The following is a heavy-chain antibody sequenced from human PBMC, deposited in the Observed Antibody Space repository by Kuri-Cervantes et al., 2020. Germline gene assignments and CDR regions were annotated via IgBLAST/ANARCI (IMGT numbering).Heavy chain of an antibody. D-gene: IGHD2-8*01. CDR1: GYTLTELS. CDR3: ARGTPRYCTNGVCYKYYMDV. CDR2: FDPEDGET. J-gene: IGHJ6*03. V-gene: IGHV1-24*01. Sequence: ASVKVSCKVSGYTLTELSMHWVRQAPGKGLEWMGGFDPEDGETIYAQKFQGRVTMTEDTSTDTAYMELSSLRSEDTAVYYCARGTPRYCTNGVCYKYYMDVWGKGTTVTVSS.